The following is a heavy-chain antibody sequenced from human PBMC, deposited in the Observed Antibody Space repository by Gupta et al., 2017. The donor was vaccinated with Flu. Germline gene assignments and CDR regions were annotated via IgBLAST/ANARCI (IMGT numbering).Heavy chain of an antibody. CDR1: GFSFTYYA. CDR2: IPGRCGST. Sequence: ASGFSFTYYAMSWVRQAPGKGLEWVSSIPGRCGSTYYSDFVKGRFTIARDTSKTTVYRQMNVLRAEDAALYFGATESWGVTTPFDYWGPGTLVTVSS. V-gene: IGHV3-23*01. CDR3: ATESWGVTTPFDY. D-gene: IGHD3-16*01. J-gene: IGHJ4*02.